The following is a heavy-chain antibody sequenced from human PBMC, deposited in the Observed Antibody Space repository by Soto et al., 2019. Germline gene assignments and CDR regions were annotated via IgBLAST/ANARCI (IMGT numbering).Heavy chain of an antibody. D-gene: IGHD4-17*01. CDR2: IDPSDSYT. V-gene: IGHV5-10-1*01. CDR3: ARPAAGTVTTTYYYGMDV. J-gene: IGHJ6*02. Sequence: GESLKISCKGSGYSFTSYWISWVRQMPGKGLEWMGRIDPSDSYTNYSPSFQGHVTISADKSISTAYLQWSSLKASDTAMYYCARPAAGTVTTTYYYGMDVWGQGTTVTVSS. CDR1: GYSFTSYW.